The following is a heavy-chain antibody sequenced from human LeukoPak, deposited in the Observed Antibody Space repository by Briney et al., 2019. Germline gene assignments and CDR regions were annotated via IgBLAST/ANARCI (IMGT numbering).Heavy chain of an antibody. Sequence: SVKVSCKASGGTFSSYAISWVRQAPGQGLEWMGGIIPIFGTANYAQKFQGRVTITADKSTSTAYMELSSLRSEDTAVYYCAAGDTYYDFWSGENIYYYYMDVWGKGTTVTVSS. CDR1: GGTFSSYA. CDR3: AAGDTYYDFWSGENIYYYYMDV. CDR2: IIPIFGTA. D-gene: IGHD3-3*01. V-gene: IGHV1-69*06. J-gene: IGHJ6*03.